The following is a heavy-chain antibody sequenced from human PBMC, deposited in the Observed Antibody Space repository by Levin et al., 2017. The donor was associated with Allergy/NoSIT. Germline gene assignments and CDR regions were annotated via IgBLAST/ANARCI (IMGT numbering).Heavy chain of an antibody. D-gene: IGHD2-15*01. V-gene: IGHV4-39*01. CDR1: GGSISSSSYY. CDR2: IYYSGST. J-gene: IGHJ4*02. CDR3: ARLTDKGDY. Sequence: PSQTLSLTCTVSGGSISSSSYYWGWIRQPPGKGLEWIGSIYYSGSTYYNPSLKSRVTISVDTSKNQFSLKLSSVTAADTAVYYCARLTDKGDYWGQGTLVTVSS.